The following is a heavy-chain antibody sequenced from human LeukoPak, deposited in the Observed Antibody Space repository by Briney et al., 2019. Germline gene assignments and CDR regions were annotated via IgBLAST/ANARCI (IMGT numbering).Heavy chain of an antibody. Sequence: PGGSLRLSCAASGFTFSSYAMSWVRQAPGKGLEWVSAISGSGGSTYYADSVKGRFTISRDNSKNTLYLQMNSLRAEDTAVYYCARDMAQVGATPLDYWGQGTLLTVSS. CDR3: ARDMAQVGATPLDY. J-gene: IGHJ4*02. D-gene: IGHD1-26*01. V-gene: IGHV3-23*01. CDR2: ISGSGGST. CDR1: GFTFSSYA.